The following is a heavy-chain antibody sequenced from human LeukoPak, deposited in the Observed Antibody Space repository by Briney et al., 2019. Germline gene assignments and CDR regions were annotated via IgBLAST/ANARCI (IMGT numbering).Heavy chain of an antibody. J-gene: IGHJ4*02. CDR3: ASHRGYSGDNLFDY. CDR2: INQEGGEK. V-gene: IGHV3-7*01. D-gene: IGHD5-12*01. CDR1: GFTFSSYW. Sequence: GVSLTLPCAVCGFTFSSYWMSWPRQAGGKGVEGVAKINQEGGEKYYVDSVKGGFTISRDNAKNSLDLQMNSLRADDTAVYYCASHRGYSGDNLFDYWGQGTQVTVSS.